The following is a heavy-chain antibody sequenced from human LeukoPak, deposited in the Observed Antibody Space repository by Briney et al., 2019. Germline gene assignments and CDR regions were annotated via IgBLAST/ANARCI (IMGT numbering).Heavy chain of an antibody. V-gene: IGHV6-1*01. J-gene: IGHJ4*02. CDR2: TYYRSKWYN. CDR3: ARGRIAVALKLLFDY. Sequence: SQTLSLTCAISGDSVSSNSAAWNWIRQSPSRGLEWLGRTYYRSKWYNDYAVSVKSRITINPDASKNQFSLQLNSVTPEDTAVYYCARGRIAVALKLLFDYWGQGTLVTVSS. D-gene: IGHD6-19*01. CDR1: GDSVSSNSAA.